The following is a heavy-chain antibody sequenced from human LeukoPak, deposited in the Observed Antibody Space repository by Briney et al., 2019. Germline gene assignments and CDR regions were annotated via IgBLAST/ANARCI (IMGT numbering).Heavy chain of an antibody. D-gene: IGHD3-3*01. V-gene: IGHV4-39*07. CDR3: ARDTRRYYDFWSGYEDAFDI. CDR1: GGSISSSSYY. CDR2: IYYSGST. J-gene: IGHJ3*02. Sequence: PSQTLSLTCTVSGGSISSSSYYWGWIRQPPGKGLEWIGSIYYSGSTYYNPSLKSRVTISVDTSKNQFSLKLSSVTAADTAVYYCARDTRRYYDFWSGYEDAFDIWGQGTMVTVS.